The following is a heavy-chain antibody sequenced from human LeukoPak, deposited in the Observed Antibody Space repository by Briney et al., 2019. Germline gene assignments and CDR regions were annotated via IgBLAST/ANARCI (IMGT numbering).Heavy chain of an antibody. CDR1: GYSISSGDYY. J-gene: IGHJ5*02. CDR2: IYYSRTT. CDR3: ASWGRRGSWFDP. V-gene: IGHV4-30-4*01. D-gene: IGHD1-26*01. Sequence: PSETLSLTCTVSGYSISSGDYYWSWIRHPPGKGLEWIGSIYYSRTTYYNPSLKSRITTSVDTSKNQFSLNLNSVTAADTAVYYCASWGRRGSWFDPWGQGTLVTVSS.